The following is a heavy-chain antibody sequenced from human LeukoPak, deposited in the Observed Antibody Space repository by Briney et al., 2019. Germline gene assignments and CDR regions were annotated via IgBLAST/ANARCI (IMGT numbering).Heavy chain of an antibody. D-gene: IGHD3-22*01. J-gene: IGHJ3*02. V-gene: IGHV1-2*02. CDR3: ARGEYVISGYRNDAFDI. CDR2: INPYSGGT. CDR1: GYTVTEYY. Sequence: ASVKVPCKASGYTVTEYYIHWVRQAPGQRLEWMGWINPYSGGTKYAQKFQGRVTMTRDTSSSTAYMEISRLRSDDTAVYYCARGEYVISGYRNDAFDIWGQGTMVTVSS.